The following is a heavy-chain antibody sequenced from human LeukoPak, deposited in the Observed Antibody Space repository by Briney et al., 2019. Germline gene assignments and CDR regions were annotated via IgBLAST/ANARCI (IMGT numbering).Heavy chain of an antibody. CDR1: GFTFSSYS. V-gene: IGHV3-21*01. CDR2: ISSSSSYI. Sequence: GGSLGLSCAASGFTFSSYSMNWVRQAPGKGLEWVSSISSSSSYIYYADSVKGRFTISRDNAKNSLYLQMNSLRAEDTAVYYCARVRPDYDFWSGSDYWGQGTLVTVSS. J-gene: IGHJ4*02. D-gene: IGHD3-3*01. CDR3: ARVRPDYDFWSGSDY.